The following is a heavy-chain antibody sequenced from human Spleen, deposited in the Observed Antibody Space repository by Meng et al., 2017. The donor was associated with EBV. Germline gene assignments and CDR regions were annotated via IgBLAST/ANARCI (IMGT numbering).Heavy chain of an antibody. CDR1: GGSVSSNSAA. CDR2: TYYRSKWYN. J-gene: IGHJ4*02. V-gene: IGHV6-1*01. CDR3: ARDFDWLLLS. D-gene: IGHD3-9*01. Sequence: QVEMQQSGPGLVKPSQTLSLTWGICGGSVSSNSAAWNWIRQSPSRGLEWLGRTYYRSKWYNDYAVSVKSRITINPDTSKNQFSLQLNSVTPEDTAVYYCARDFDWLLLSWGQGTLVTVSS.